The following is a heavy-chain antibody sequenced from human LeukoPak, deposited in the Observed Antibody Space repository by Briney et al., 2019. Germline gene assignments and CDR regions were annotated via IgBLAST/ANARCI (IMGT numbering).Heavy chain of an antibody. CDR2: IYHSGST. CDR1: GGSISSSNW. V-gene: IGHV4-4*02. CDR3: ARDLFEDKTLDY. J-gene: IGHJ4*02. Sequence: PSETLSLTCAVSGGSISSSNWWSWVRQPPGKGLEWIGEIYHSGSTNYNPSLKSRVTISVDKSKNLFSLKLSSVTAADTAVYYCARDLFEDKTLDYWGQGTLVTVSS.